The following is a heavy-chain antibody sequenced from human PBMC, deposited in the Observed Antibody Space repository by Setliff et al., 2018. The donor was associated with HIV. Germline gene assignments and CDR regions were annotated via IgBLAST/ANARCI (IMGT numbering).Heavy chain of an antibody. CDR2: ILSTGERT. J-gene: IGHJ4*02. CDR1: GFTFSNYA. CDR3: ARDWRSGYDLNFDY. D-gene: IGHD5-12*01. Sequence: GGSLRLSCAASGFTFSNYAMSWVRQAPGEGLEWVSAILSTGERTFYADSVKGRFTIPRDNSKNTLYLQMNGLRAEDTAIYYCARDWRSGYDLNFDYWGQGTLVTVSS. V-gene: IGHV3-23*01.